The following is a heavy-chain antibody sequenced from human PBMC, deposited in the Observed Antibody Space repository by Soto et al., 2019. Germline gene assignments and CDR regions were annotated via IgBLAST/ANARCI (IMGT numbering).Heavy chain of an antibody. D-gene: IGHD6-19*01. CDR2: IWYDGSNK. CDR3: XXXXXXGXXSGWXSY. V-gene: IGHV3-33*01. J-gene: IGHJ4*02. Sequence: XRLSCAASGFTFSSYGMHWVRQAPGKGLEWVAVIWYDGSNKYYADSVKGRFTISRDNSKNTLYMQMNSLRAEDTAVYYXXXXXXXGXXSGWXSYWXXGTLVTVSS. CDR1: GFTFSSYG.